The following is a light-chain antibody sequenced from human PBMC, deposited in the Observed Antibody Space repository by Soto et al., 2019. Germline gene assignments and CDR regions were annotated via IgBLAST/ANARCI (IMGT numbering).Light chain of an antibody. Sequence: VLTQSPGTLSLSPGERATLSCRASQSVNNNYLAWYQQKPGQSPRLLIYGASIRATAIPDRFSGSGSGTDFTLTISRLEPEDIAVYYCQQYDSSPRTFGQGTRVEIK. J-gene: IGKJ1*01. CDR2: GAS. CDR1: QSVNNNY. CDR3: QQYDSSPRT. V-gene: IGKV3-20*01.